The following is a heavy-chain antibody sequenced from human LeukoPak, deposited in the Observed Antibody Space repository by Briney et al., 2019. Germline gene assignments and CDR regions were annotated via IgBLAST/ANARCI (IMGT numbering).Heavy chain of an antibody. V-gene: IGHV3-66*01. CDR2: IYSGGST. CDR1: GFTVSSNY. J-gene: IGHJ4*02. Sequence: GGSLRLSCAASGFTVSSNYMSWVRQAPGKGLEWVSVIYSGGSTYYADSVKGRFTISRDKSKNTLFLQMNSMRAEDTAVYYCAKAPSYCSGGSCPPNNWGQGTLVTVSS. CDR3: AKAPSYCSGGSCPPNN. D-gene: IGHD2-15*01.